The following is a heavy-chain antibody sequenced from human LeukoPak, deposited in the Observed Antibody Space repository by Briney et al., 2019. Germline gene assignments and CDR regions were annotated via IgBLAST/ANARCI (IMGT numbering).Heavy chain of an antibody. Sequence: GGSLRLSSAASGFTFDDYAMHWVRQAPGKGLEWVSGISWNSGSIGYADSVKGRFTISRDNAKNSLYLQMNSLRAEDTALYYCAKDAAGATVPSSWFDPWGQGTLVTVSS. V-gene: IGHV3-9*01. CDR1: GFTFDDYA. J-gene: IGHJ5*02. CDR2: ISWNSGSI. D-gene: IGHD1-26*01. CDR3: AKDAAGATVPSSWFDP.